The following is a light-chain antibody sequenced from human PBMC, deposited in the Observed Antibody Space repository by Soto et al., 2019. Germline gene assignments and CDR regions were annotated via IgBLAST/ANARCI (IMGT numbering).Light chain of an antibody. V-gene: IGLV2-8*01. CDR1: SSDVGGYNY. CDR2: EVS. CDR3: SSYAGSNKV. J-gene: IGLJ7*01. Sequence: QTVVTQPPSASGSPGQSVTISCTGTSSDVGGYNYVSWYQQHPGKAPKLMIYEVSKRPSGVPDRFSGSKSGNTASLTVSGLQAEDEADYYCSSYAGSNKVFGGGTQLTVL.